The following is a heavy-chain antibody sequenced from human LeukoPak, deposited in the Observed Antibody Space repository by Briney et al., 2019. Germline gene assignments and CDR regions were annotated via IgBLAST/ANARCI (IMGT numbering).Heavy chain of an antibody. J-gene: IGHJ4*02. Sequence: GGSLRLSCAASGFIFSTYGMTWFRQAPGKGLEWVSSISSSSTYTYYADSLKGRFTISRDNAKNSLYLHMNSLRAEDTAVYYCARLLYDYIWGSSRSYYFDFWGQGTLVTVSS. CDR2: ISSSSTYT. CDR1: GFIFSTYG. CDR3: ARLLYDYIWGSSRSYYFDF. V-gene: IGHV3-21*01. D-gene: IGHD3-16*02.